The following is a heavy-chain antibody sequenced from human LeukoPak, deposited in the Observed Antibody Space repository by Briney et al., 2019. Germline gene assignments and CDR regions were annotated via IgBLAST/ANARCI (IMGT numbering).Heavy chain of an antibody. CDR2: IYYSGSI. V-gene: IGHV4-28*05. Sequence: PSETLSLTCAVSGYSISSSTWWGWIRQPPGKGLEWIGYIYYSGSIYYNPSLKSRVTMSVDTSQNQFSLKLRSVTAVDMAVYYCAKIGYCRTTTCSGAFDYWGQGTLVTVSS. D-gene: IGHD2-2*03. CDR1: GYSISSSTW. J-gene: IGHJ4*02. CDR3: AKIGYCRTTTCSGAFDY.